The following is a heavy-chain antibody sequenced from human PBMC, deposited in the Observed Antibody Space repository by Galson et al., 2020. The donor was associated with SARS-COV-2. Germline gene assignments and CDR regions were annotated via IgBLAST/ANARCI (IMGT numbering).Heavy chain of an antibody. D-gene: IGHD6-19*01. J-gene: IGHJ4*02. V-gene: IGHV3-30-3*01. CDR1: GFTFSSYA. Sequence: GGSLRLSCAASGFTFSSYAMHWVRQAPGKGLEWVAVISYDGSNKYYADSVKGRFTISRDNSKNTLYLQMNSLRAEDTAVYYCASLISSGWDYWGQGTLVTVSS. CDR2: ISYDGSNK. CDR3: ASLISSGWDY.